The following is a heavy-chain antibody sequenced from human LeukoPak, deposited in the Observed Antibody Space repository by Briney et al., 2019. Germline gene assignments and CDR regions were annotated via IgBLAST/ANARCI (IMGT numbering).Heavy chain of an antibody. D-gene: IGHD2-8*02. J-gene: IGHJ3*02. Sequence: NPSETLSLTRTVSGGSISSGSYYWSWLRQPAGKGLEWIGRIYTSGSTNYNPSLKSRVTISVDTSKNQFSLKLSSVIAADTAVYYCARTGGYPRTNGAFDIWGQGTMVTVSS. V-gene: IGHV4-61*02. CDR3: ARTGGYPRTNGAFDI. CDR2: IYTSGST. CDR1: GGSISSGSYY.